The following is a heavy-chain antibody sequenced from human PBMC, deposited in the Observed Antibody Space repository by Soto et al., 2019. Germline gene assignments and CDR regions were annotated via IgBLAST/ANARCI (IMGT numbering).Heavy chain of an antibody. V-gene: IGHV1-18*01. CDR2: ISAYNGNT. CDR3: GSASPPVDY. CDR1: GYTFTNYG. J-gene: IGHJ4*02. Sequence: QVQLVQSGAEVKKPGASVKVSCKASGYTFTNYGISWVRQAPGQGLEWMGWISAYNGNTKYAQKLQGRFTMTTATSPSTAYMELRSLRSDDTAVYYCGSASPPVDYWGQGTLVTVSS.